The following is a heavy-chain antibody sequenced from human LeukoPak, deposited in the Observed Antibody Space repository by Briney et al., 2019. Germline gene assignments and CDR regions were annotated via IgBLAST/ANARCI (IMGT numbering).Heavy chain of an antibody. V-gene: IGHV3-48*04. D-gene: IGHD3-3*01. CDR3: ARGDFWSGLNY. Sequence: PGGSLRLSCAASGFTFSSYWMSWVRQAPGKGLEWVSYISSSASSIYYADSVKGRFTISRDNANNSLYLQVNSLRAEDTAVYYCARGDFWSGLNYWGQGTLVTVSS. J-gene: IGHJ4*02. CDR2: ISSSASSI. CDR1: GFTFSSYW.